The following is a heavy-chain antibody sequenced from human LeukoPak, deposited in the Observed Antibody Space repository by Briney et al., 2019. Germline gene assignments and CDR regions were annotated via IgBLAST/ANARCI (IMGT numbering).Heavy chain of an antibody. CDR1: GYTFTSYG. CDR3: ARGHRELLVSEYFQH. J-gene: IGHJ1*01. D-gene: IGHD1-26*01. V-gene: IGHV1-18*01. Sequence: ASVKVSCKASGYTFTSYGISWVRQAPGQGLEWMGWISAYNGNTNYAQKLQGRVTMTRNTSISTAYMELSSLRSEDTAVYYCARGHRELLVSEYFQHWGQGTLVTVSS. CDR2: ISAYNGNT.